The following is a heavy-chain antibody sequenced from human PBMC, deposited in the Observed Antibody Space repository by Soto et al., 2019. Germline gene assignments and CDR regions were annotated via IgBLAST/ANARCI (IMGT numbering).Heavy chain of an antibody. Sequence: PSETLSLTCTVSGGSISSYYWSWIRQPPGKGLEWIGYIYYSGSTNYNPSLKSRVTISVDKSKNQFSLKLSSVTAADTAVYYCARATLGQWLAYWGQGTLVTVSS. D-gene: IGHD6-19*01. V-gene: IGHV4-59*01. CDR1: GGSISSYY. J-gene: IGHJ4*02. CDR2: IYYSGST. CDR3: ARATLGQWLAY.